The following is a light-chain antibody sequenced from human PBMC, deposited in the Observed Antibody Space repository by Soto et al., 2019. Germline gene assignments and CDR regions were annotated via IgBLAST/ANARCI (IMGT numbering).Light chain of an antibody. CDR2: DAY. CDR1: QSIGSN. Sequence: IVMTQSPATLSVSPGEKATLSCRASQSIGSNLAWYQRKPGQAPRLLIYDAYTRATGIPARFSGSGSGTEYTLTISRLQSEDSAVYYCQQCSWHPFTVTFGGGTKVEIK. V-gene: IGKV3-15*01. CDR3: QQCSWHPFTVT. J-gene: IGKJ4*01.